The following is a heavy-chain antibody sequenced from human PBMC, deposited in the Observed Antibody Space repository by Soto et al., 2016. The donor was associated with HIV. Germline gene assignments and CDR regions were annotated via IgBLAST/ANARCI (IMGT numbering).Heavy chain of an antibody. J-gene: IGHJ4*02. CDR1: GFTFSSYS. V-gene: IGHV3-21*01. Sequence: EVQLVESGGGLVKPGGSLRLSCAASGFTFSSYSMNWVRQAPGKGLEWVSSISSSSSYIYYADSVKGRFTISRDNAKNSLYLQMNSLRAEDTAVYYCARDPSGYFDYVGPGEPWSPSPQ. D-gene: IGHD1-26*01. CDR3: ARDPSGYFDY. CDR2: ISSSSSYI.